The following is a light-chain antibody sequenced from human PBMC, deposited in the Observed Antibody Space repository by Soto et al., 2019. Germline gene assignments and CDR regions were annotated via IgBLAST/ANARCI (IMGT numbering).Light chain of an antibody. CDR1: SSNIGAGSD. CDR2: VND. J-gene: IGLJ1*01. Sequence: QSVLTQPPSVSGAPGQRVTISCTGSSSNIGAGSDVHWYQQLPGEAPKLLIYVNDRRPSGVAXRFSASKYGNSASLAITGLQPEDEADYYCQSYDSSLTTFVFGTG. CDR3: QSYDSSLTTFV. V-gene: IGLV1-40*01.